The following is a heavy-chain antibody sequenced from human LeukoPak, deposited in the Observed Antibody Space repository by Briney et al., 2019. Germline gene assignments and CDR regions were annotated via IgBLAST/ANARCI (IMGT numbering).Heavy chain of an antibody. V-gene: IGHV1-18*01. CDR1: GYTFTSYG. J-gene: IGHJ1*01. D-gene: IGHD3-22*01. Sequence: GASVNVSCKASGYTFTSYGISWVRQAPGQGLEWMGWISAYNGNTNYAQKLQGRVTMTTDTSTSTAYTELSSLRSEDTAVYYCARPSTKTYDSSGLYFQHWGQGTLVTASS. CDR3: ARPSTKTYDSSGLYFQH. CDR2: ISAYNGNT.